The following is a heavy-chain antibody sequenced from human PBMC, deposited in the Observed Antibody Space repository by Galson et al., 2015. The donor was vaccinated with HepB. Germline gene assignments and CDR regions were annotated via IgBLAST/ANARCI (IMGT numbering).Heavy chain of an antibody. CDR3: ARRTGIATFDY. CDR1: GFTFSDYY. D-gene: IGHD1-1*01. Sequence: SLRLSCAASGFTFSDYYMSWIRQAPGKGLEWVSYISSSGSNIYHADSVKGRFTIPRDNAKNSLYLQMNSLRAEDTAVYYCARRTGIATFDYWGQGTLVTVSS. CDR2: ISSSGSNI. J-gene: IGHJ4*02. V-gene: IGHV3-11*01.